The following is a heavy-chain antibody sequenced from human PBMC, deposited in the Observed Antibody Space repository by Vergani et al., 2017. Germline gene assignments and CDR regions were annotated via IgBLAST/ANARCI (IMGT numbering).Heavy chain of an antibody. D-gene: IGHD3-22*01. CDR3: AKDTHYYDSSGCFDY. V-gene: IGHV3-48*01. J-gene: IGHJ4*02. CDR2: VSTGTKSQ. Sequence: VQLVESGGGVVQPGRSLRLSCVVSGFDFSSYIMNWVRQAPGKGLEWVSFVSTGTKSQSYAESVKGRFTISRDSAKNSLYLQMDSLRAEDTALYYCAKDTHYYDSSGCFDYWGQGTLVTVSS. CDR1: GFDFSSYI.